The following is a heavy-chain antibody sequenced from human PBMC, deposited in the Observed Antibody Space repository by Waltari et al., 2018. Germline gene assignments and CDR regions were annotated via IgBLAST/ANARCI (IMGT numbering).Heavy chain of an antibody. CDR3: ARMGYCAGGICYSDY. CDR2: ISSSSSYI. J-gene: IGHJ4*02. CDR1: GFSFSNYH. Sequence: EVQLVESGGGLVKPGGSLRVSCAASGFSFSNYHMPWVRQAPGKGLEWGSSISSSSSYIYYADSVKGRFTISRDNAYNSLYLQLNSLRAEDTAVYYCARMGYCAGGICYSDYWGQGTLVTVSS. D-gene: IGHD2-8*02. V-gene: IGHV3-21*01.